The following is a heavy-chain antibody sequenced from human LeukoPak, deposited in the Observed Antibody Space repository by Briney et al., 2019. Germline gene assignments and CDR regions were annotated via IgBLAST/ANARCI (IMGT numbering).Heavy chain of an antibody. V-gene: IGHV1-2*06. CDR2: INPNSGGT. CDR1: GYTFTGYY. CDR3: ARDEPRKGGLLSTDY. D-gene: IGHD2-21*02. Sequence: ASVKVSCKASGYTFTGYYMHWVRQAPGQGLEWMGRINPNSGGTNYAQKFQGRVTMTRDTSISTAYMELSRLRSDDTAVYYWARDEPRKGGLLSTDYWGQGTLVTVSS. J-gene: IGHJ4*02.